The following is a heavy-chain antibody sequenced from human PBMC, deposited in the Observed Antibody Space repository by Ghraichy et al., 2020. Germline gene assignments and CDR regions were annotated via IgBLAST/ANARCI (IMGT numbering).Heavy chain of an antibody. CDR1: GGSISSYY. D-gene: IGHD1-14*01. CDR2: IYYSGST. V-gene: IGHV4-59*01. Sequence: SETLSLTCTVSGGSISSYYWSWIRQPPGKGLEWIGYIYYSGSTNYNPSLKSRVTISVDTSKNQFSLKLSSVTAADTAVYYCAGTKEPFWYFDLWGRGTLVTVFS. CDR3: AGTKEPFWYFDL. J-gene: IGHJ2*01.